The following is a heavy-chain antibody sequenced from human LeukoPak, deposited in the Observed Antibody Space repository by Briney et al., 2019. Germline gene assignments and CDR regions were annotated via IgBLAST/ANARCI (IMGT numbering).Heavy chain of an antibody. CDR3: ARGGKATVVTM. D-gene: IGHD4-23*01. Sequence: SETLSPTCTVSGGSINSYYWSWIRQPAGKGLEWIGRIYSSGSANYNPSLKSRVSMSVDTSKNQFSLKLTSVTAADTAAYYCARGGKATVVTMWGQGILVTVSS. J-gene: IGHJ4*02. CDR2: IYSSGSA. V-gene: IGHV4-4*07. CDR1: GGSINSYY.